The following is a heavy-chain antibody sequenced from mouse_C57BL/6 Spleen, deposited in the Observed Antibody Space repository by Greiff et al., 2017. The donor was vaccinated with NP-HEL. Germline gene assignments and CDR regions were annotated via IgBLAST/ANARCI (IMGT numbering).Heavy chain of an antibody. Sequence: VQLQQSGPELVKPGASVKISCKASGYAFSSSWMNWVKQRPGKGLEWIGRIYPGDGDTNYNGKFKGKATLTADKASSTAYMQLSSLTSEDSAVYFCARWDTTVVEGAFDYWGQGTTLTVSS. D-gene: IGHD1-1*01. CDR3: ARWDTTVVEGAFDY. CDR2: IYPGDGDT. V-gene: IGHV1-82*01. CDR1: GYAFSSSW. J-gene: IGHJ2*01.